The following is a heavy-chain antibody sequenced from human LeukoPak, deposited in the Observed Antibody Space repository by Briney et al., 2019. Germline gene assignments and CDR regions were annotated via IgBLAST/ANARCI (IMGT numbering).Heavy chain of an antibody. CDR2: INHSGST. V-gene: IGHV4-34*01. D-gene: IGHD6-13*01. Sequence: PSETLSLTCAVYGGSFSGYYWSWIRQPPGKGLEWIGEINHSGSTNYNPSLKSRVTISVDTSKNQFSLKLSSVTTADTAVYYCARRRSSKYFDYWGQGTLVTVSS. CDR3: ARRRSSKYFDY. CDR1: GGSFSGYY. J-gene: IGHJ4*02.